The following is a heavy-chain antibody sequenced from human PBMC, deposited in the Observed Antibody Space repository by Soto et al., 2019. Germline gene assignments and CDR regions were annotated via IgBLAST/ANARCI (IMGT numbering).Heavy chain of an antibody. D-gene: IGHD3-10*01. CDR3: ARVTSMVRGVIENWFDP. V-gene: IGHV1-69*06. Sequence: QVPLVQSGAEVKKPGSSVTVSCKASGGTFSSYAIHWVRQAPGQGLEWMGGIIPMYGRAKYAQRLQGRDTLPAGKSTTTAYMELTSLTSQDTAGYYCARVTSMVRGVIENWFDPGGHGTLVTVSS. J-gene: IGHJ5*02. CDR2: IIPMYGRA. CDR1: GGTFSSYA.